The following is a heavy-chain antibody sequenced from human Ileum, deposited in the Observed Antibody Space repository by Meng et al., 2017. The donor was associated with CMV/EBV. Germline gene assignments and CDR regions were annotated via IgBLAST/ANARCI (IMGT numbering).Heavy chain of an antibody. CDR1: GFTFSSYE. CDR2: ISSSGSTI. CDR3: ARGPIAARPKNWFDP. Sequence: GESLKISCAASGFTFSSYEMNWVRQAPGKGLEWVSYISSSGSTIYYADSVKGRFTISRDNAKNSLYLQMNSLRAEDTAVYYCARGPIAARPKNWFDPWGQGTLVTVSS. V-gene: IGHV3-48*03. D-gene: IGHD6-6*01. J-gene: IGHJ5*02.